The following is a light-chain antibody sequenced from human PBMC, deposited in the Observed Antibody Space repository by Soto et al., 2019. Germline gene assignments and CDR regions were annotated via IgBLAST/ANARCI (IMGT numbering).Light chain of an antibody. CDR2: TAS. CDR3: QQSYNNPLT. Sequence: DIQMTQSPSSLSAYVVDRVTITCRASQRISAYLNWYQHKPGKAPRLLIYTASSLQSGVPSRFSGSGSGTDFTLTISSLRPEDFATYYCQQSYNNPLTFGGGTKVDIK. CDR1: QRISAY. J-gene: IGKJ4*01. V-gene: IGKV1-39*01.